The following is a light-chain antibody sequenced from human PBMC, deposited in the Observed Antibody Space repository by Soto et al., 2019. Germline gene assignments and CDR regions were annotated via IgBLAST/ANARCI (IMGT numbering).Light chain of an antibody. V-gene: IGKV1-39*01. Sequence: DIPMTQSPSSLSASVGDRVTITCRASQSISSYLNWYQQKPGKAPKLLIYAAFSLQSGVPSRFSGSGSATDFTLTISSLQPEDFATYFCQQSYATPYTFGQGTKLEIK. J-gene: IGKJ2*01. CDR3: QQSYATPYT. CDR2: AAF. CDR1: QSISSY.